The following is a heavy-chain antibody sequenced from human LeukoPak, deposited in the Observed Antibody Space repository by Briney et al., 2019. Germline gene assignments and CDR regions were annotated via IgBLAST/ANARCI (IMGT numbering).Heavy chain of an antibody. CDR1: GFTFSSYS. V-gene: IGHV3-21*01. CDR3: ARFRGYSYGMDV. Sequence: GGSLNLSGAASGFTFSSYSMNWVRQPPGKGRGWVSSISSSSSYIYYADSVKGRFTISRDNAKNSLYLQMNSLRAEDTAVYYCARFRGYSYGMDVWGQGTTVTVSS. J-gene: IGHJ6*02. D-gene: IGHD5-18*01. CDR2: ISSSSSYI.